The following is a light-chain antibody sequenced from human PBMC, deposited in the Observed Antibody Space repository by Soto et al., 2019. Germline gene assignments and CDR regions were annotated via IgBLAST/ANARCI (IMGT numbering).Light chain of an antibody. V-gene: IGKV1-39*01. Sequence: MQTTQTPSSLSASVGDRVTVTCRASQGIRNDLAWYQKKQGKAPRLLIYAASSLQSGVPSRLSGSGYGTDFTITISSMETEDFETYYCQQSYSNTWTFGPGTKVDIK. CDR1: QGIRND. CDR3: QQSYSNTWT. CDR2: AAS. J-gene: IGKJ1*01.